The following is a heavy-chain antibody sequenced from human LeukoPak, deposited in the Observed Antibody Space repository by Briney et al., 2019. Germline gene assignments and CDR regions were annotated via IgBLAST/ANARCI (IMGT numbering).Heavy chain of an antibody. D-gene: IGHD6-19*01. Sequence: RPSETLSLTCTVSGGSISSSSYYWGWIRQPPGKGLEWIGNIHYSGSTYYNPSLKSRVTISVDTSKNQFSLKLSSVTAADRAVYYCARDSSANKMRGWFDPWGQGTLVTVSS. CDR3: ARDSSANKMRGWFDP. CDR2: IHYSGST. J-gene: IGHJ5*02. CDR1: GGSISSSSYY. V-gene: IGHV4-39*07.